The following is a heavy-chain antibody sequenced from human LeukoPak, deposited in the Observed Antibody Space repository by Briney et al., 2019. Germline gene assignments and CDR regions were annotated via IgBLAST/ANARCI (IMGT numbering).Heavy chain of an antibody. CDR2: IYYSGST. J-gene: IGHJ4*02. D-gene: IGHD5-18*01. CDR1: VGSISSYY. V-gene: IGHV4-59*01. CDR3: ASAGGYSYGSFDY. Sequence: PSETLSLTCTDSVGSISSYYWSWIRQPPGKGLEWIGYIYYSGSTNYNPSLKSRVTISVDTSKNQFSLKLSSVTAADTAVYYCASAGGYSYGSFDYWGQGTLVTVSS.